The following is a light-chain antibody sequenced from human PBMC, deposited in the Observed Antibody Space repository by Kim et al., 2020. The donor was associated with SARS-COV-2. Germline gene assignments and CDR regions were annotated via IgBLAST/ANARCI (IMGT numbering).Light chain of an antibody. Sequence: GQSITTSRSGTNSDVGASVYVSWFHQHPGKIPKLILYDISNRPIGVSTRLSGSKSGNTASLIISGLQIEDEGDYYCSSLTSSGTVVFGGGTQLTVL. CDR1: NSDVGASVY. CDR2: DIS. J-gene: IGLJ3*02. CDR3: SSLTSSGTVV. V-gene: IGLV2-14*03.